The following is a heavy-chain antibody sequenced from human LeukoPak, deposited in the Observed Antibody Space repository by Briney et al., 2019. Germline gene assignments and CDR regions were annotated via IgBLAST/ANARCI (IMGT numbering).Heavy chain of an antibody. CDR1: RHSFSGFY. Sequence: MPSAALSLPCPGYRHSFSGFYWCWIRPPPGKGLEWRGEQHGRGSTMYDPTLQSRVTIEVDKSKNQLSLKLSSVTAADTAVYYCARGTLGGYYYYGMDVWGQGTTVTVSS. V-gene: IGHV4-34*01. J-gene: IGHJ6*02. CDR3: ARGTLGGYYYYGMDV. CDR2: QHGRGST. D-gene: IGHD3-10*01.